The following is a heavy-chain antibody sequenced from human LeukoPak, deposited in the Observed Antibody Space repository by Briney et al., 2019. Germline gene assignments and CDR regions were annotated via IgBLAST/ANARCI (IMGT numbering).Heavy chain of an antibody. D-gene: IGHD3-10*01. Sequence: GGSLRLSCAASGFTFDDYGMSWDRQAPGKGLEWVSGINWNGGSTGYADSVKGRFTISRDNAKNSLYLQMNSLRAEDTALYYCAGGYRSGEDGDYWGQGTLVTVSS. CDR3: AGGYRSGEDGDY. CDR2: INWNGGST. V-gene: IGHV3-20*04. CDR1: GFTFDDYG. J-gene: IGHJ4*02.